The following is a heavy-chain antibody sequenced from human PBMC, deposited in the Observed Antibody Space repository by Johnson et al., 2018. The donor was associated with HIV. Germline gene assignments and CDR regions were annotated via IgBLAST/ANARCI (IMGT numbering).Heavy chain of an antibody. CDR2: ISYDGSNK. D-gene: IGHD3-16*01. CDR3: AKVMTASSVNSLGGVIDASDI. Sequence: VQLVESGGCVVQPGRSLRLSCAASGFTFSSYALHWVRQAPGKGLQWVAVISYDGSNKYYADSVKGRFTISRDNSKNKLHLQMNSLRAADTSVYYCAKVMTASSVNSLGGVIDASDIWGQGTMVTVS. V-gene: IGHV3-30-3*01. CDR1: GFTFSSYA. J-gene: IGHJ3*02.